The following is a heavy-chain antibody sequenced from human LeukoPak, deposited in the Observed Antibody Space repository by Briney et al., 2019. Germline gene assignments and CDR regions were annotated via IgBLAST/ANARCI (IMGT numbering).Heavy chain of an antibody. CDR2: TYYRSKRYN. CDR1: GDSVSSNSAD. J-gene: IGHJ4*02. V-gene: IGHV6-1*01. D-gene: IGHD3-22*01. Sequence: SQTLSLTCAISGDSVSSNSADWNWIRQSPSRGLEWMGRTYYRSKRYNDYTVSVKSRITINPDTSKNQFSLQLNSVTPEDTAVYYCARDLEDSSGYSLGYWGQGTLVTVSS. CDR3: ARDLEDSSGYSLGY.